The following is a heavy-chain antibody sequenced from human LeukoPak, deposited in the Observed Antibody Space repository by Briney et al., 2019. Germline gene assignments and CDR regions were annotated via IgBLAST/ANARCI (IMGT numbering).Heavy chain of an antibody. CDR1: GFTFSSYS. D-gene: IGHD1-26*01. Sequence: PGGSLRLSCAASGFTFSSYSMNWVRQAPGKGLEWGSSISSSSSYIYYADSVKGRFTISRDNAKNSLYLQMNRLRAEDTAVYYCARDYSGSYWELFDYWGQGTLVTVSS. V-gene: IGHV3-21*01. CDR2: ISSSSSYI. CDR3: ARDYSGSYWELFDY. J-gene: IGHJ4*02.